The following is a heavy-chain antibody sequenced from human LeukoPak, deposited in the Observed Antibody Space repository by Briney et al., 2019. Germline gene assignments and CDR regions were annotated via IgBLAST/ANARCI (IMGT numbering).Heavy chain of an antibody. CDR1: GYTFTSYY. J-gene: IGHJ4*02. CDR3: ARDGRAALKPFDY. V-gene: IGHV1-46*01. CDR2: INPSGGST. Sequence: ASVKVSCKASGYTFTSYYMHWVRQAPGQGLEGMGIINPSGGSTSYAQKFQGRVTMTRDTSTSTVYMELSSLRSEDTAVYDCARDGRAALKPFDYWGQGTLVTVSS. D-gene: IGHD6-13*01.